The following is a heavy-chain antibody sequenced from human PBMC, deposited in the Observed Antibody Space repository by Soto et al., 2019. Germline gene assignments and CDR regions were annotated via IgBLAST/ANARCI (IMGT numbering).Heavy chain of an antibody. CDR1: GFTFSSYG. Sequence: GGSLRLSCAASGFTFSSYGMHWVRQAPGKGLEWVAVISYDGSNKYYADSVKGRFTISRDNSKNTLYLQMNSLRAEDTAVYYCAKDFLIHGSCSSTSCYGDAFDIWGQGTMVTVSS. CDR2: ISYDGSNK. CDR3: AKDFLIHGSCSSTSCYGDAFDI. J-gene: IGHJ3*02. V-gene: IGHV3-30*18. D-gene: IGHD2-2*01.